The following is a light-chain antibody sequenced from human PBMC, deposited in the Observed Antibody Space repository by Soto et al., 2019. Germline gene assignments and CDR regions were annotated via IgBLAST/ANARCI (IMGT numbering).Light chain of an antibody. CDR3: QQRSNWPT. J-gene: IGKJ1*01. CDR1: QSVSSS. V-gene: IGKV3-11*01. Sequence: EIVLAQSPSTLALSPGERATRACSASQSVSSSLAWYQQKPGQAPRLLISDASTRATGIPARFSGSGSGTDFTLPISSLEPEDFAVYYCQQRSNWPTFGQGTKVDIK. CDR2: DAS.